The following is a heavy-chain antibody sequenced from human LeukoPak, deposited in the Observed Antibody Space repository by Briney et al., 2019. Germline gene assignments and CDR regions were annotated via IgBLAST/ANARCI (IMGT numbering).Heavy chain of an antibody. V-gene: IGHV4-59*01. CDR3: ARVPPRSSGWYFFDY. J-gene: IGHJ4*02. CDR1: GGSISSYY. D-gene: IGHD6-19*01. CDR2: IYYSGST. Sequence: PSETLSLTCTVSGGSISSYYWSWIRQPPGKGQEWIGHIYYSGSTNYNPSLKSRVTISVDTSKNQFSLKLNSVTAADTAVYYCARVPPRSSGWYFFDYWGQGTLVTVSS.